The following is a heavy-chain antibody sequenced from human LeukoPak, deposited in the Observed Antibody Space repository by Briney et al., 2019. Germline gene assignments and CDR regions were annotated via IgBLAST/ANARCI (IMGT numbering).Heavy chain of an antibody. CDR3: ARSASVAADYYFDS. Sequence: GGSLRLSCAASGFKFDDRGMSWVRQAPGKGLEWVSGLNWSGGKTGYADSVKGRFTISRDNSKNFVVLQMNGLRVEDTAFYYCARSASVAADYYFDSWGQGTLVTVSS. D-gene: IGHD6-19*01. V-gene: IGHV3-20*04. J-gene: IGHJ4*02. CDR1: GFKFDDRG. CDR2: LNWSGGKT.